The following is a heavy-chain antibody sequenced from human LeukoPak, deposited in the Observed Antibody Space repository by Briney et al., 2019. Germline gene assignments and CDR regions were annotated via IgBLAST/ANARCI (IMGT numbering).Heavy chain of an antibody. CDR1: GGSISSNY. CDR2: IHYRGST. V-gene: IGHV4-59*01. Sequence: PSETLSLTCTVSGGSISSNYWSWIRQPPGKGLEWIGYIHYRGSTNYNPSLKSRVAISVDTSKNQFSLRLSSVTAADTAVYYCAREVGGWLNAWGQGTLVTVPS. CDR3: AREVGGWLNA. J-gene: IGHJ4*02. D-gene: IGHD3-22*01.